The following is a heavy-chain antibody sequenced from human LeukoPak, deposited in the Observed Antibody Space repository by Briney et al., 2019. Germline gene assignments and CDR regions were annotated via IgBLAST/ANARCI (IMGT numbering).Heavy chain of an antibody. V-gene: IGHV1-3*01. J-gene: IGHJ4*02. Sequence: GASVKVSCKASGYTFTSYAMHWVRQAPGQRLEWMGWINAVNDNTKYSQKFQGRVTITRDTSASTAYMELSSLRSEDTAVYYCARDVGGTYIDYWGQGTLVTVSS. CDR3: ARDVGGTYIDY. CDR1: GYTFTSYA. CDR2: INAVNDNT. D-gene: IGHD1-26*01.